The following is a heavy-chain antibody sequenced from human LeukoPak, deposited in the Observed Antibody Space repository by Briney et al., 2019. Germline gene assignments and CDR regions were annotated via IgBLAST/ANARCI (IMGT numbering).Heavy chain of an antibody. Sequence: GGSLRLSCAASGFTFSSYAMHWVRQAPGKGGEGGAVIFYDGSIKYYADSVKGRFTISRDNSKNPLYLQLNSLSADDTAVYYCARDPRGPTGYDSSGRDTFDYWGQGPLVTVSS. V-gene: IGHV3-30*04. D-gene: IGHD3-22*01. CDR3: ARDPRGPTGYDSSGRDTFDY. J-gene: IGHJ4*02. CDR1: GFTFSSYA. CDR2: IFYDGSIK.